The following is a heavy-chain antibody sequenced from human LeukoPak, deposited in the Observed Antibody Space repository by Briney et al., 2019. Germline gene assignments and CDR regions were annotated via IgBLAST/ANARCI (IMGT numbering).Heavy chain of an antibody. D-gene: IGHD2-2*01. CDR1: GFTVSSHY. CDR3: AKVVGGLVPAPTDS. CDR2: ISYEATNE. Sequence: GGSLRLSCTASGFTVSSHYMSWVRQAPGKGLEWVAYISYEATNEQYAESVKGRFTISRDNSKNTLYLQVNNLRPEDTALYYCAKVVGGLVPAPTDSWGQGTLVTVSS. V-gene: IGHV3-30*02. J-gene: IGHJ4*02.